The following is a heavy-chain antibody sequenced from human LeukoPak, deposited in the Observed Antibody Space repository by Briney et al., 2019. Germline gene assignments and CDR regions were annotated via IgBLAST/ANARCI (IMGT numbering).Heavy chain of an antibody. CDR1: GYSISSGYY. D-gene: IGHD6-13*01. CDR3: ARKSSWDYYYYYMDV. J-gene: IGHJ6*03. CDR2: IYYSGST. V-gene: IGHV4-38-2*01. Sequence: SETLSLTCAVSGYSISSGYYWGWIRQPPGKGLEWIGSIYYSGSTYYNPSLKSRVTISVDTSKTQLYLKLSSVTAAETAVYYCARKSSWDYYYYYMDVWGKGTTVTVSS.